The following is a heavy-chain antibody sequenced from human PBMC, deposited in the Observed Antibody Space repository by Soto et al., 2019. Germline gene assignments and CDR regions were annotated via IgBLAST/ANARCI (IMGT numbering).Heavy chain of an antibody. CDR3: ARALNEYRRSSRSFDY. J-gene: IGHJ4*02. D-gene: IGHD6-6*01. V-gene: IGHV3-11*06. CDR1: GFTFSDYY. Sequence: QVQLVESGGGLVKPGGSLRLSCAASGFTFSDYYMSWVRQAPGKGLEWVSYISSSSTNTNYADSVKGRFTISRDNAKNSLCLQTNILRAECTALYGWARALNEYRRSSRSFDYWGQGTLVPVSS. CDR2: ISSSSTNT.